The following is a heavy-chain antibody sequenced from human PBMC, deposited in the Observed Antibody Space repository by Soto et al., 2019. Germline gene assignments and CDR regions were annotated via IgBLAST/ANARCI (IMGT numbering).Heavy chain of an antibody. J-gene: IGHJ5*02. CDR2: IWYDGINK. CDR1: GFTFSNYG. V-gene: IGHV3-33*01. D-gene: IGHD3-22*01. CDR3: ARDVDTSGYYGRFDP. Sequence: QVQLVESGGGVVQPGTSLRLSCAASGFTFSNYGIHWVRQAPGKGLEWVAVIWYDGINKYYADSVKGRFTISRDNSKKTVYLQMNSLRAEDTAIYSCARDVDTSGYYGRFDPWGQGTLVTVSP.